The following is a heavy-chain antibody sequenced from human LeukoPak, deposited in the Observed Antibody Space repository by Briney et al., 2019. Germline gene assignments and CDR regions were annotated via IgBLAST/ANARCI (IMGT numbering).Heavy chain of an antibody. CDR3: AYGSGSYYDWFDP. CDR1: GYTFTGYY. V-gene: IGHV1-2*02. D-gene: IGHD3-10*01. CDR2: INPNSGGT. Sequence: ASVKVSCKASGYTFTGYYMHWVRRAPGQGLEWMGWINPNSGGTNYAQKFQGRVTMTRDTSISTAYMELSRLRSDDTAVYYCAYGSGSYYDWFDPWGQGTLVTVSS. J-gene: IGHJ5*02.